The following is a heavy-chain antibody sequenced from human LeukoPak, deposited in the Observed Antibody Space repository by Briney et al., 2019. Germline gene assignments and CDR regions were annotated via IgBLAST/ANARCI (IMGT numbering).Heavy chain of an antibody. J-gene: IGHJ6*02. CDR2: ISGGST. Sequence: GGSLRLSCAASGFTVSSNEMSWVRQAPGKGLEWVSSISGGSTYYADSRKGRFTISRDNSKNTLHLQVNSLRAEDTAVYYCARTRSSGWYEGPYYGMDVWGQGTTVTVSS. CDR3: ARTRSSGWYEGPYYGMDV. CDR1: GFTVSSNE. D-gene: IGHD6-19*01. V-gene: IGHV3-38-3*01.